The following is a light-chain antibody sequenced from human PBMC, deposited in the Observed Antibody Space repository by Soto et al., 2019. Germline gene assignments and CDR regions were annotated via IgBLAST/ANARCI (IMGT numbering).Light chain of an antibody. Sequence: QSALTQPASVSGSPGQSITISCTGTSSVVGGYNYVSWYQQHPGKAPKLMIYDVSNRPSGVSNRFSGSKSGNTASLTISGLQAEDEADYYCRSYTSSSTYVFGTGNKVTDL. CDR1: SSVVGGYNY. CDR2: DVS. J-gene: IGLJ1*01. CDR3: RSYTSSSTYV. V-gene: IGLV2-14*01.